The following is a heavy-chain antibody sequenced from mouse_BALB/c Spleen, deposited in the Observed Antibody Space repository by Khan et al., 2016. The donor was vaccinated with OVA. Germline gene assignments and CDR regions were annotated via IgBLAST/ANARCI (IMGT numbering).Heavy chain of an antibody. CDR3: ARANWAWFAY. CDR2: ISSDSINL. D-gene: IGHD4-1*01. J-gene: IGHJ3*01. Sequence: EVQLVESGGGLVQPGGSRKLSCTASGFTFSSFGMHWVRQAPEKGLEWVASISSDSINLNYADTVKGRFTISRDNPRNTLFLQMTSVRSEDTAMYYCARANWAWFAYWGQGTLVTVSA. CDR1: GFTFSSFG. V-gene: IGHV5-17*02.